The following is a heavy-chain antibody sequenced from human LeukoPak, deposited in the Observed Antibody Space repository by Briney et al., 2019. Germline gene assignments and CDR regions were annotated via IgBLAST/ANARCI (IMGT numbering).Heavy chain of an antibody. V-gene: IGHV1-69*05. CDR3: ARDPRAYCGGDCYPDAFDI. CDR1: GGTFSSYA. D-gene: IGHD2-21*02. CDR2: IIPIFGTA. Sequence: SVKVSCKASGGTFSSYAISWVRQAPGQGLEWMGGIIPIFGTANYAQKFQGRVTITTDESTSTAYMELSSLRSEDTAVYYCARDPRAYCGGDCYPDAFDIWAQGTMVTVSS. J-gene: IGHJ3*02.